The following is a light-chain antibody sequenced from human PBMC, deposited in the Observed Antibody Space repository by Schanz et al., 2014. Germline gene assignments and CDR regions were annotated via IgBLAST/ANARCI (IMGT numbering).Light chain of an antibody. Sequence: EIVMTQSPDTLSVSPGERATLSCRASQSVSSNLAWYQQKPGQAPRLLISGTSTRATGIPDRFSGSGSDSDFSLTISRLEPEDFAIYYCQHYGGSFTFGPGTRVDIK. CDR1: QSVSSN. J-gene: IGKJ3*01. V-gene: IGKV3-20*01. CDR3: QHYGGSFT. CDR2: GTS.